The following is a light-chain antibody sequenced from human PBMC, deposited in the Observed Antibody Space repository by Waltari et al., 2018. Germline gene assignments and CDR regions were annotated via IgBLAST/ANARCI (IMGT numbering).Light chain of an antibody. CDR2: SNI. V-gene: IGLV1-44*01. Sequence: QSVLTPPPSASGTPGQRVTISCSGGTSNIATNTVNWYQHLPGTAPKLLIYSNIQRPSGVPDRFSGSQSGTSASLAISGLQSEDEGDYYCSAWDDALNGYLFGGGTKLTVL. CDR1: TSNIATNT. J-gene: IGLJ3*02. CDR3: SAWDDALNGYL.